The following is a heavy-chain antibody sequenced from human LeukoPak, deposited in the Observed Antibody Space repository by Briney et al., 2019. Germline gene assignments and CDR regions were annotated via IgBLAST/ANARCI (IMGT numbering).Heavy chain of an antibody. J-gene: IGHJ4*02. Sequence: GESLKISCKGSGYSFSTYWIGWVRQMPGKGLEWMGIINPSDSETTYSPSSQGQVTISADNSISTAYLQWSSLKASDTAMYYCARTSTYAEFDYWGQGSLVTVSS. CDR2: INPSDSET. V-gene: IGHV5-51*01. CDR3: ARTSTYAEFDY. D-gene: IGHD2-2*01. CDR1: GYSFSTYW.